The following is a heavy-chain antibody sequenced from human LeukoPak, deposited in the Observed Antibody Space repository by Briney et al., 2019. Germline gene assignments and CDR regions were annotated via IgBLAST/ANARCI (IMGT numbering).Heavy chain of an antibody. J-gene: IGHJ4*02. CDR3: ASSSHSKSLIY. V-gene: IGHV3-53*05. CDR2: IYSGGST. D-gene: IGHD6-6*01. Sequence: GGSLRLSCAASGFTVSSNYMSWVRQAPGKGLEWVSVIYSGGSTYYADSVKGRFTISRDNSKNTLYLQMNSLRAEDTALYYCASSSHSKSLIYWGQGTLVTVSS. CDR1: GFTVSSNY.